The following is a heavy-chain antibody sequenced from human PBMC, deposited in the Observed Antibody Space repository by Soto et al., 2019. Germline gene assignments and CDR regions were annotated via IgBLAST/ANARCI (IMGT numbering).Heavy chain of an antibody. CDR3: ARKDYYDSSGYRGDFDY. V-gene: IGHV1-18*01. Sequence: QVQLVQSGAEVKKPGASVKVSCKASGYTFTSYGISWVRQAPGQGLEWMGWISAYNGNTNYAQKLQGRVTMTTDTTTSGAYMELRSLRSDDTAVYYCARKDYYDSSGYRGDFDYWGRGPLVTVSS. D-gene: IGHD3-22*01. J-gene: IGHJ4*02. CDR2: ISAYNGNT. CDR1: GYTFTSYG.